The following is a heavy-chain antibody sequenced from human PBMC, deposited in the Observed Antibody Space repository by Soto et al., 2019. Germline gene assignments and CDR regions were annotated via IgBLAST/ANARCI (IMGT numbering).Heavy chain of an antibody. CDR2: IYYSGST. D-gene: IGHD4-17*01. CDR1: GGSISSYY. CDR3: ARHYGEHGLDYYYYMDV. Sequence: PSETLSLTCTVSGGSISSYYWSWIRQPPGKGPEWIGYIYYSGSTNYNPSLKSRVTISVDTSKNQFSLKLSSVTAADTAVYYCARHYGEHGLDYYYYMDVWGKGTTVTVSS. V-gene: IGHV4-59*08. J-gene: IGHJ6*03.